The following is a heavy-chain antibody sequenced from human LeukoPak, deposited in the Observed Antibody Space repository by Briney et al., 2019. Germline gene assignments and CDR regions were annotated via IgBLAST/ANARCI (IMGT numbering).Heavy chain of an antibody. CDR2: IRNKIYGGTT. CDR3: SRELFCVPLL. J-gene: IGHJ4*02. CDR1: GFTFADYY. Sequence: GGSLRLSCTTSGFTFADYYMSWFRQAPGKGLEWVGFIRNKIYGGTTEYAASVKGRFTISKDDSKDVAYLQMNNPKTEDTAIYYCSRELFCVPLLGGQGTLVTVSS. D-gene: IGHD5/OR15-5a*01. V-gene: IGHV3-49*03.